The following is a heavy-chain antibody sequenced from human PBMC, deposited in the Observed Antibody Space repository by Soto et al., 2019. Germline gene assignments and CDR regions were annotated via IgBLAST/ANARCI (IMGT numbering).Heavy chain of an antibody. CDR1: GGTFSSYA. CDR3: ARVIARHYYDSRKVLSGMDV. Sequence: QVQLVQSGAEVKKPGSSVKVSCKASGGTFSSYAISWVRQAPGQGLEWMGGIIPIFGTANYAQKFQGRVTITADETTSTAYMELSSLRSEDTAVYYCARVIARHYYDSRKVLSGMDVWGQGTTVTFSS. CDR2: IIPIFGTA. J-gene: IGHJ6*02. V-gene: IGHV1-69*01. D-gene: IGHD3-22*01.